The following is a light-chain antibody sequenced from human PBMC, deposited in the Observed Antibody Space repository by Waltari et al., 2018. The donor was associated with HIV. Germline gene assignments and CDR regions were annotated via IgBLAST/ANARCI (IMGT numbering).Light chain of an antibody. J-gene: IGKJ2*01. CDR2: GAA. V-gene: IGKV3-15*01. CDR1: QGVGSN. Sequence: DIVMTQSPAILSVSPGVRVPLSCRASQGVGSNLAWYQQKVGQAPRLLIYGAATRAAEIPVRFSGSGSGTDFTLTIDSLQSEDFATYYCQQYNIRPRGNTFGQGTKLQIK. CDR3: QQYNIRPRGNT.